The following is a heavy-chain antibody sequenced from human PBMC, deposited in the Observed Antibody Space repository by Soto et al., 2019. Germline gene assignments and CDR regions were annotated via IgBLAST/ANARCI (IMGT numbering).Heavy chain of an antibody. Sequence: SVKVSCKASGCTFSSYTISWVRQAPGQGLEWMGRIIPILGIANYAQKFQGRVTITADKSTSTAYMELSSLRSEDTAVYYCARLYGSGSSTDYWGQGTLVTVSS. V-gene: IGHV1-69*02. CDR2: IIPILGIA. J-gene: IGHJ4*01. D-gene: IGHD3-10*01. CDR3: ARLYGSGSSTDY. CDR1: GCTFSSYT.